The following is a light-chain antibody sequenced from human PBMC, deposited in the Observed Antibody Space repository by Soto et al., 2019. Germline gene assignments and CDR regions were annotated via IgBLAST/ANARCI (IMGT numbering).Light chain of an antibody. CDR3: SSYTSSSTLV. CDR1: SSDVGDYNY. V-gene: IGLV2-14*01. Sequence: QSALTQPASVSGSPGQSITISCTGTSSDVGDYNYVSWYQQHPGKAPKLMIYDVNNRPSGISNRFSGSKSGNTASLTISGLQAEDEGDYYCSSYTSSSTLVFGGGTQLTVL. CDR2: DVN. J-gene: IGLJ2*01.